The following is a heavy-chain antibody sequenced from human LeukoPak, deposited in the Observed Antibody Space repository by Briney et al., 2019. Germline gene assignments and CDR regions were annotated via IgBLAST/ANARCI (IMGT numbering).Heavy chain of an antibody. CDR3: ASNYYDSSGYPDY. CDR2: IIPIFGTA. J-gene: IGHJ4*02. D-gene: IGHD3-22*01. CDR1: GGTFSSYA. V-gene: IGHV1-69*13. Sequence: SVKVSCKASGGTFSSYAISWVRQAPGQGLEWTGGIIPIFGTANYAQKFQGRVTITADESTSTAYMELSSLRSEDTAVYYCASNYYDSSGYPDYWGQGTLVTVSS.